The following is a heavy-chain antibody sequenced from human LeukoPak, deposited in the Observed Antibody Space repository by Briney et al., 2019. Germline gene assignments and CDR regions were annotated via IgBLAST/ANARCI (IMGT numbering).Heavy chain of an antibody. CDR1: GGSISSSSYY. CDR3: ARDVAAVAKRGDY. D-gene: IGHD6-13*01. V-gene: IGHV4-39*07. J-gene: IGHJ4*02. CDR2: IYYSGST. Sequence: SETLSLTCTVCGGSISSSSYYWGWIRQPPGKGLEWIGSIYYSGSTYYNPSLKSRVTISVDTSKNQFSLKLSSVTAADTAVYYCARDVAAVAKRGDYWGQGTLVTVSS.